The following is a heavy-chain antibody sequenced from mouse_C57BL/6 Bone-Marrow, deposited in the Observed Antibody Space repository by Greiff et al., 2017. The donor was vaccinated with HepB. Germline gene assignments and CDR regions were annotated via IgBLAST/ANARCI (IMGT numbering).Heavy chain of an antibody. CDR3: AKRGAQATDAMDY. V-gene: IGHV2-4*01. CDR1: GFSLTSYG. Sequence: VKVVESGPGLVQPSQSLSITCTVSGFSLTSYGVHWVRQPPGKGLEWLGVIWSGGSTDYNAAFISRLSISKDNSKSQVFFKMNSLQADDTAIYYCAKRGAQATDAMDYWGQGTSVTVSS. D-gene: IGHD3-2*02. CDR2: IWSGGST. J-gene: IGHJ4*01.